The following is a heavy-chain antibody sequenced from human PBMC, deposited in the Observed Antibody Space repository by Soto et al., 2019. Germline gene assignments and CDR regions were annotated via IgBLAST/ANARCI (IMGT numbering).Heavy chain of an antibody. CDR2: MNPNMCNI. V-gene: IGHV1-8*01. CDR1: GYTFTNDY. D-gene: IGHD3-16*01. Sequence: GASVKCSCKASGYTFTNDYINWVRQAAGQWPEWMGWMNPNMCNIGFAQNFQGRVTMTRENSKNLLFLQMFFLRAEDTAVYYCAREISYVSGGHLYYGMDVLGQGTAVTVSS. CDR3: AREISYVSGGHLYYGMDV. J-gene: IGHJ6*02.